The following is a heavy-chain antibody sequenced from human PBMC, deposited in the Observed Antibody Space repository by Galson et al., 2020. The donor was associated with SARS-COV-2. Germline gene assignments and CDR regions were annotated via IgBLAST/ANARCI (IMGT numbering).Heavy chain of an antibody. CDR2: INHSGSA. Sequence: SQTPSLTCAVYVGSFSGFSWSWVRQSPGKGLEWIGEINHSGSANYNPSLKSRVTISVDTSKNQFSLKLTSVTAAETGVYFCARGRIGVVPAPILGLGPYYEYYAMDVWGQGTTITVSS. CDR3: ARGRIGVVPAPILGLGPYYEYYAMDV. J-gene: IGHJ6*02. D-gene: IGHD2-2*01. V-gene: IGHV4-34*01. CDR1: VGSFSGFS.